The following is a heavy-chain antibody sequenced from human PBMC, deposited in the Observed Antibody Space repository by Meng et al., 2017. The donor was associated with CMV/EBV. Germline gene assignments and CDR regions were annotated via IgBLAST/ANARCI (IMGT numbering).Heavy chain of an antibody. CDR1: GYTXTSYG. CDR2: ISAYNGNT. CDR3: ARSRRRAYEIRGVIITDFDY. Sequence: QVQLVQSGXEVKKXXXSVQVSCXASGYTXTSYGISWVRQAPGQGLEWMGWISAYNGNTNYAQKLQGRVTMTTDTSTSTAYMELRSLRSDDTAVYYCARSRRRAYEIRGVIITDFDYWGQGTMVTVSA. J-gene: IGHJ4*02. V-gene: IGHV1-18*01. D-gene: IGHD3-10*01.